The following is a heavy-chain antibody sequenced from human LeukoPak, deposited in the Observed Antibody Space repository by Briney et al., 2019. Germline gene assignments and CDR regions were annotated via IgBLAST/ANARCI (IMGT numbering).Heavy chain of an antibody. Sequence: GESLKISCKGSGYSFTSYWIGWVRQMPGKGLEWMGIIYPSDSDTRYSPSFQGQVTISADKSISTAYLQWSSLKASDTAMYYCARPIAVAGTLMAFDIWGQGTMVTVSS. CDR1: GYSFTSYW. CDR2: IYPSDSDT. D-gene: IGHD6-19*01. J-gene: IGHJ3*02. V-gene: IGHV5-51*01. CDR3: ARPIAVAGTLMAFDI.